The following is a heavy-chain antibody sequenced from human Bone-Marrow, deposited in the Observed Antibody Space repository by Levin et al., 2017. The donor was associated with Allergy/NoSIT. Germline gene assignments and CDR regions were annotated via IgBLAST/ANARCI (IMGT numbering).Heavy chain of an antibody. CDR3: ARGGPIGSPTGGY. V-gene: IGHV1-2*02. CDR2: INPNSGVT. D-gene: IGHD3-16*01. Sequence: ASVKVSCNASGYTFTGYYTHWVRQAPGQGLEWMGGINPNSGVTNYAHEFQGRVTMTRDTSISTAYMELSGLTSDDTAVYYCARGGPIGSPTGGYWGQGTLVTVSS. CDR1: GYTFTGYY. J-gene: IGHJ4*02.